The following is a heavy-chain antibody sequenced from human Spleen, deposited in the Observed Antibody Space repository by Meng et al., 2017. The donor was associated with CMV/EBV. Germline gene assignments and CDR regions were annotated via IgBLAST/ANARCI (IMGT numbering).Heavy chain of an antibody. J-gene: IGHJ5*02. V-gene: IGHV3-30*02. CDR1: GFTFSPSG. CDR2: IRPDGSNE. Sequence: GGSLRLSCAASGFTFSPSGMHWVRQAPGKGLEWMTFIRPDGSNEYYADSVKGRFTISRDDSKNKLYLQMDSLSGDDTAVYYCARNSAKTSSALGPWGQGALVTVSS. D-gene: IGHD3-22*01. CDR3: ARNSAKTSSALGP.